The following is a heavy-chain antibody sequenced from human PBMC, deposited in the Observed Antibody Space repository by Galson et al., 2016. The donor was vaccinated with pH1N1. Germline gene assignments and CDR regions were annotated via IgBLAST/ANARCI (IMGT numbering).Heavy chain of an antibody. V-gene: IGHV1-24*01. CDR2: FDPEDDKP. J-gene: IGHJ2*01. D-gene: IGHD1-26*01. CDR1: GYTLSELA. Sequence: SVKVSCKVSGYTLSELAIHWVRQTPGKGLEWMGGFDPEDDKPFYAQTFEGRVTMTQDTSTDTAYTQLSSLTSDDAAVYYCATVYRGSYYVPRYFDLWGLGTLVSVFS. CDR3: ATVYRGSYYVPRYFDL.